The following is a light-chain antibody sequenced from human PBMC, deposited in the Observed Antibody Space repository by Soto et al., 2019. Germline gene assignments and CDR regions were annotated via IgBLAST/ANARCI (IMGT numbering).Light chain of an antibody. V-gene: IGKV1-27*01. CDR2: AAS. CDR3: QKYNSAPYT. Sequence: DIQMTQSPSSLSASVGDRVTITCRASQGISNYLAWYQQKPGKVPKLLIYAASTLQSGVPSRFSGSGSGTHFTLTISSLQPEDVAPYYCQKYNSAPYTFCQGTKLEIK. J-gene: IGKJ2*01. CDR1: QGISNY.